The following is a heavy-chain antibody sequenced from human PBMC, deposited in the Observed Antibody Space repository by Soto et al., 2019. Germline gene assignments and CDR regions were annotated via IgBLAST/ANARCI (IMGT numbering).Heavy chain of an antibody. CDR3: ARDGLPDDFRSGGYWFDP. CDR1: GFSFSTFA. J-gene: IGHJ5*02. V-gene: IGHV3-30-3*01. CDR2: ISHDGRNE. D-gene: IGHD3-3*01. Sequence: QAYLVESGGGVVQPGRSLRLSCAASGFSFSTFAVHWVRQAPGEGLEWVALISHDGRNEKYAESVKGRFTISRDNSKNTVYMQMDSLRLEDTGVYYCARDGLPDDFRSGGYWFDPWGQGTQVTVSS.